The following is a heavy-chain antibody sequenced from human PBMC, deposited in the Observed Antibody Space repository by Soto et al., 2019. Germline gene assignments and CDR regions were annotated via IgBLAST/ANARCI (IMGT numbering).Heavy chain of an antibody. CDR2: IKHSGGT. Sequence: LDPLSQTYYILVASVRGSYWSRLRQSPGKGLEWIGQIKHSGGTNYNPLLKSRVTISVDTPRDQFSLKLSSVTAADTAVYFCARTYYYRSGTYFAWFDPWGQG. CDR3: ARTYYYRSGTYFAWFDP. J-gene: IGHJ5*02. D-gene: IGHD3-10*01. V-gene: IGHV4-34*01. CDR1: VASVRGSY.